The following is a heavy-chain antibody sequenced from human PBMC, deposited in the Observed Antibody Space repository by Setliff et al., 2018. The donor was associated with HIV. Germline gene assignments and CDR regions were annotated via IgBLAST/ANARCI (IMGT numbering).Heavy chain of an antibody. CDR2: MYYTGST. Sequence: PETLSLTCTVSGGSTDSGSYYWAWIRQPPGKGLVWIGSMYYTGSTYYNPSLKSRVTISIDTSKNQFSLKMNSVTAADTAMYYCARDGGSSGWYFVLGYSDYWGPGTLVTVSS. CDR1: GGSTDSGSYY. D-gene: IGHD6-19*01. J-gene: IGHJ4*02. CDR3: ARDGGSSGWYFVLGYSDY. V-gene: IGHV4-39*02.